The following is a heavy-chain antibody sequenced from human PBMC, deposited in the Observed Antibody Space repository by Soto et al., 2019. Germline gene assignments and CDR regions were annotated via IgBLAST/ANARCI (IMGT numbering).Heavy chain of an antibody. D-gene: IGHD5-18*01. V-gene: IGHV3-23*01. CDR1: GFIFSSSA. CDR2: LSAGGTAT. CDR3: ARAVGGSSYAYLPAD. J-gene: IGHJ4*01. Sequence: EVQLLESGGGLVQPGGSLRLSCAASGFIFSSSAMTWVRQAPGKGREWVSGLSAGGTATYYADSVKRRFTISRDNSKNPLYLQVNSLRGENKALYYCARAVGGSSYAYLPADWGHGTLVTVSS.